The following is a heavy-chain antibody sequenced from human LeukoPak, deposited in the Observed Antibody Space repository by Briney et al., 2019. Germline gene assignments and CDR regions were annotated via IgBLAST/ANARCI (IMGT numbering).Heavy chain of an antibody. CDR3: ARESNWAYYFDY. Sequence: ASVKVSCKTSGYTFTSYGISWVRQAPGQGLEWMGWISTYDGNTNYAEKFRGRVTMTTDSSTSTAFMELRSLTSDDTAVYWCARESNWAYYFDYWRQGTLVTVSS. V-gene: IGHV1-18*01. CDR1: GYTFTSYG. D-gene: IGHD1-1*01. J-gene: IGHJ4*02. CDR2: ISTYDGNT.